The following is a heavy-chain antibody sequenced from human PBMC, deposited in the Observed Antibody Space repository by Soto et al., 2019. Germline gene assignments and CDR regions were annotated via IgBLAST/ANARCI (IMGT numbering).Heavy chain of an antibody. CDR1: GFTFNNFA. CDR3: AKNINISSGFDX. CDR2: ISCGGDAT. V-gene: IGHV3-23*01. D-gene: IGHD6-6*01. J-gene: IGHJ4*02. Sequence: PGGSLRLSCAATGFTFNNFAMNWVRQGPGKGLEWVGGISCGGDATLYAYSVKGRFTISRDNADSMVYLDMYSLIPDDTAIYYCAKNINISSGFDXWGQGTPVTASX.